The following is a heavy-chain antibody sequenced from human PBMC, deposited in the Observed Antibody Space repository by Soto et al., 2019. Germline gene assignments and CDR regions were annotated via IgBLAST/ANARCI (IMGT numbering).Heavy chain of an antibody. CDR3: VLLWFGDDFSYYYGMDV. CDR2: IRTKADSYAT. Sequence: GGSLKLSCAASGFTFSGSAMHWVRQASGKGLEWVGHIRTKADSYATAYAASVKGRFTISRDDSMNTAYLEMNSLKTEDTAVYYCVLLWFGDDFSYYYGMDVWGQGTTVTVSS. D-gene: IGHD3-10*01. CDR1: GFTFSGSA. V-gene: IGHV3-73*01. J-gene: IGHJ6*02.